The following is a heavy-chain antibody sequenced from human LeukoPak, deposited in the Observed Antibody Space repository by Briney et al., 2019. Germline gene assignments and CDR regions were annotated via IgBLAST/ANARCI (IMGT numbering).Heavy chain of an antibody. CDR3: ARDRDYYDSSGYYPLDY. J-gene: IGHJ4*02. CDR2: INPNSGGT. CDR1: GYTFTGYY. Sequence: SVKVSCKASGYTFTGYYIHWVRQAPGQGLEWVGWINPNSGGTNYAQKFQGRATMTRDTSISTAYMELTRLRSDDTAVYYCARDRDYYDSSGYYPLDYWGQGSLVTVSS. V-gene: IGHV1-2*02. D-gene: IGHD3-22*01.